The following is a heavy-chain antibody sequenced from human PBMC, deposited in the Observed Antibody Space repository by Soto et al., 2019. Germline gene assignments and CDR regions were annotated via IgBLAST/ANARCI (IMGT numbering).Heavy chain of an antibody. CDR3: AATYSTSWYWFDP. V-gene: IGHV2-26*01. D-gene: IGHD6-13*01. CDR1: GFSLSNAGLG. Sequence: QVTLKESGPVLVKPTETLTLTCTVSGFSLSNAGLGVSWIRQPPGKALEWLAHIFSNDEKSYSTSLKSRLTISKDTSKSQVVLIMNNMDPVETSTYYCAATYSTSWYWFDPWGQGTLVTVSS. CDR2: IFSNDEK. J-gene: IGHJ5*02.